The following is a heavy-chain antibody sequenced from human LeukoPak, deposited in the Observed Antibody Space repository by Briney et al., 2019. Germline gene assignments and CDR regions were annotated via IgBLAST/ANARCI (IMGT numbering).Heavy chain of an antibody. J-gene: IGHJ4*02. Sequence: ASVKVSCKASGDSFTTYGVTWVRQAPGQGLEWMGWISAYNGNTNYAQKLQGRVTMTTDTSTSTAYMELRSLRSDDTAVYYCARAYYYDSSGYYRPNYYFDYWGQGTLVTVSS. V-gene: IGHV1-18*01. CDR3: ARAYYYDSSGYYRPNYYFDY. CDR1: GDSFTTYG. D-gene: IGHD3-22*01. CDR2: ISAYNGNT.